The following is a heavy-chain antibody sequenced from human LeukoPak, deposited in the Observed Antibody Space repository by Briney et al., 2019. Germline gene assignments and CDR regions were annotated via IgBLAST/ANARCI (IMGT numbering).Heavy chain of an antibody. V-gene: IGHV4-39*07. D-gene: IGHD6-19*01. CDR3: ARDSKYSGWGVFDY. Sequence: SETLSLTCTVSGGSISSSSYYWGWIRQPPGKGLEWIGRIYYSGSTYYNPSLKSRVTISVDTSKNQFSLKLSSVTAADTAVYYCARDSKYSGWGVFDYWGQGTLVTVSS. CDR2: IYYSGST. J-gene: IGHJ4*02. CDR1: GGSISSSSYY.